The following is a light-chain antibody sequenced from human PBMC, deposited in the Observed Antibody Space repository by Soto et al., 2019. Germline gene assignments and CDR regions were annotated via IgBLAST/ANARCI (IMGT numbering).Light chain of an antibody. CDR3: QQYGSSIT. CDR1: QNIHNH. CDR2: EAL. Sequence: EILMSQSPATLSVSPGERVTLSCRASQNIHNHMSWFLQKPGQAPRLLMYEALLRAAGIPARFSGSGSGTDFTLTISRLEPEVFAGYYCQQYGSSITFGQGTRLEIK. J-gene: IGKJ5*01. V-gene: IGKV3-15*01.